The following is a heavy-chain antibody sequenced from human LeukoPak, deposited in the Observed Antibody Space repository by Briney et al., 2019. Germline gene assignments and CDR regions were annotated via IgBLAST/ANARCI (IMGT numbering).Heavy chain of an antibody. J-gene: IGHJ4*02. Sequence: ASVKVSCRASGYTFTGYYMHWIRQAPGQGLEWMGWINPNSGRTNYAQKFQGRVTMTSDTPISTAYMELSRLRSDDTAVYYCARQYYDILTGYYNFDYWGQGTLVTVSS. D-gene: IGHD3-9*01. CDR1: GYTFTGYY. CDR3: ARQYYDILTGYYNFDY. CDR2: INPNSGRT. V-gene: IGHV1-2*02.